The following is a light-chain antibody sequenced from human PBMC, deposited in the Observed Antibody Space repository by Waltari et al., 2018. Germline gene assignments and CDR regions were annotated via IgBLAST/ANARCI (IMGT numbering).Light chain of an antibody. CDR1: QSVNSN. CDR3: QQYNNWPPYT. V-gene: IGKV3-15*01. Sequence: EIVMTQSPATLSVSPGERATLSCRASQSVNSNLAWYQQKPGQAPRLLIYSASTRATGIPARFSGSGSGTEFILTISSLQSEDFALYYCQQYNNWPPYTFGQGTKLETK. CDR2: SAS. J-gene: IGKJ2*01.